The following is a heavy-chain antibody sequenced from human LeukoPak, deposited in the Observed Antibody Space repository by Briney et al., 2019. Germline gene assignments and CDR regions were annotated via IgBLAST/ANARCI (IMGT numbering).Heavy chain of an antibody. V-gene: IGHV4-4*02. D-gene: IGHD5-18*01. J-gene: IGHJ4*02. Sequence: PSGTLSLTCAVSGGSISSSNWWSWVRQPPGKGLEWIGEIYHSGSTNYNPSLKSRVTISVDKSKNQFSLKLSSVTAADTAVYYCARMCVVAAMASNYFDYWGQGTLVTVSS. CDR1: GGSISSSNW. CDR3: ARMCVVAAMASNYFDY. CDR2: IYHSGST.